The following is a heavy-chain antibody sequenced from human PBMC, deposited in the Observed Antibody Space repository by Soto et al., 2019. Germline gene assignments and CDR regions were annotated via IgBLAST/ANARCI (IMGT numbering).Heavy chain of an antibody. J-gene: IGHJ4*02. CDR3: EREVTDFDC. V-gene: IGHV3-30-3*01. CDR1: GFTFNTYT. D-gene: IGHD2-21*02. Sequence: QVQLVESGGGVVQPGESLRLSCAASGFTFNTYTMHWVRQAPGKGLEWVALTFYDGNNNYYADSVKGRFTVSRDNFNNMLYLQMDSLRPEDTAVYYCEREVTDFDCWGQGTLVTVSS. CDR2: TFYDGNNN.